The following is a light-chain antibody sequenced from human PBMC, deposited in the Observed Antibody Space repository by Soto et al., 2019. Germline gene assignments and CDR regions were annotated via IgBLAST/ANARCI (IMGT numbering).Light chain of an antibody. Sequence: DIQLTQSPSFLSASVGDRVTITCRASQGIRNHFAWYQQKPGKAPSLLIYSAFTLQSGVPSRFSGSQSWTEFTLTISSLQPEDFATYFCQQLYSYPLTFGPGTKVDVK. CDR3: QQLYSYPLT. CDR2: SAF. J-gene: IGKJ3*01. V-gene: IGKV1-9*01. CDR1: QGIRNH.